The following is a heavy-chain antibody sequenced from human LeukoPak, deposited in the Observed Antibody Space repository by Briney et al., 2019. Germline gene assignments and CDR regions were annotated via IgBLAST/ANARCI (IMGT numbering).Heavy chain of an antibody. V-gene: IGHV4-59*08. Sequence: PSETLSLTCTVSGGSISSYYWSWIRQPPGKGLERIGYIYYSGSTNYNPSLKSRVTISVDTSKNQFSLKLSSVTAADTAVYYCARHRGPDAFDIWGQGTMVTVSS. CDR1: GGSISSYY. CDR2: IYYSGST. J-gene: IGHJ3*02. CDR3: ARHRGPDAFDI.